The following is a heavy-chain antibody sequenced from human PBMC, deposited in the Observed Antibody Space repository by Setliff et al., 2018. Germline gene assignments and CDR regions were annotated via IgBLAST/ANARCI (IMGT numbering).Heavy chain of an antibody. Sequence: RLSCAASGFTFSSLWMSWVRQAPGKGLEWVSGVEWNGGGTGYADSVKGRFIISRDNAKNSLYLQMNSLRAEDTAVYYCARDGHNVYYFDYWGLGTLVTVSS. CDR1: GFTFSSLW. J-gene: IGHJ4*02. CDR3: ARDGHNVYYFDY. V-gene: IGHV3-20*04. D-gene: IGHD1-1*01. CDR2: VEWNGGGT.